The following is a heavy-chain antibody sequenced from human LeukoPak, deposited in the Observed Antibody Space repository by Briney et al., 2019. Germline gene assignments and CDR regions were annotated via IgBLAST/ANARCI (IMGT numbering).Heavy chain of an antibody. J-gene: IGHJ4*02. D-gene: IGHD5-24*01. Sequence: GGSLILSCSMSGFTFSSYGMHWVRQAPGKGLDWVAFIRYDGSNKYYADSVKGRFTISRDNSKNPLYLQMNSLRADDTAVYYCAKDLSTISTFDYWGQGTLVTVSS. CDR2: IRYDGSNK. CDR1: GFTFSSYG. V-gene: IGHV3-30*02. CDR3: AKDLSTISTFDY.